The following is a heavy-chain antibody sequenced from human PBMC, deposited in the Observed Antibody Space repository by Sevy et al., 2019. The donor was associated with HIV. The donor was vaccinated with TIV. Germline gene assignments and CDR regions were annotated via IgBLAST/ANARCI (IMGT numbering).Heavy chain of an antibody. Sequence: SETLSLTCTVSGGSISSGDYYWSWMRQPPGKGLEWIGYIYYSGSTYYNPSLKSRVTISVDTSKNQFSLKLSAVTAADTAVYYCARAEWIQLWLEGGNWFDPWGQGTLVTVSS. CDR1: GGSISSGDYY. CDR2: IYYSGST. D-gene: IGHD5-18*01. V-gene: IGHV4-30-4*01. CDR3: ARAEWIQLWLEGGNWFDP. J-gene: IGHJ5*02.